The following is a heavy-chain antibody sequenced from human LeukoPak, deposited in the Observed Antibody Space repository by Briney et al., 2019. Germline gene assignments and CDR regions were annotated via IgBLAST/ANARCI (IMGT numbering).Heavy chain of an antibody. D-gene: IGHD1-1*01. CDR3: ARAPATGRLHFDY. J-gene: IGHJ4*02. V-gene: IGHV4-59*08. Sequence: PSETLSLTCTVSGGSISSYYWSWIRQPPGKGLEWIGYIYYSGSTNYNPSLKSRVTISVDTSKNQFSLKLSSVTAADTAVYYCARAPATGRLHFDYWGQGTLVTVSS. CDR1: GGSISSYY. CDR2: IYYSGST.